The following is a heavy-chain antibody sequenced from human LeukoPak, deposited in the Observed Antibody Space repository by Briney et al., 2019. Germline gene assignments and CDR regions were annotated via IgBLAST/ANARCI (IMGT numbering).Heavy chain of an antibody. J-gene: IGHJ5*02. CDR2: IYPGDSDT. CDR3: ARSQGYCSGGSCLQGDWFDP. CDR1: GYNFTSYW. V-gene: IGHV5-51*01. Sequence: GESLKISCKGSGYNFTSYWIGWERQMPGKGLEWMGIIYPGDSDTRYSPSFQGQVTISADKSISTAYLQWGSLKASDTAMYYCARSQGYCSGGSCLQGDWFDPWGQGTLVTVSS. D-gene: IGHD2-15*01.